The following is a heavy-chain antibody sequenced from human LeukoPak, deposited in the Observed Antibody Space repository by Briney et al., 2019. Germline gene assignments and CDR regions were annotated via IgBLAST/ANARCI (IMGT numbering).Heavy chain of an antibody. CDR3: ARNGGITIFGVVPYFDY. CDR1: GGTLSSYA. V-gene: IGHV1-69*05. J-gene: IGHJ4*02. D-gene: IGHD3-3*01. CDR2: IIPIFGTA. Sequence: ASVKVSCKASGGTLSSYAISWVRQAPGQGLEWMGGIIPIFGTANYAQKFQGRVTITTDESTSTAYMELSSLRSEDTAVYYCARNGGITIFGVVPYFDYWGQGTLVTVSS.